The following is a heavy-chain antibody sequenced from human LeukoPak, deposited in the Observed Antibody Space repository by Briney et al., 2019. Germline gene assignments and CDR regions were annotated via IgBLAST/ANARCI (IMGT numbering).Heavy chain of an antibody. D-gene: IGHD1-26*01. J-gene: IGHJ4*02. CDR2: IYYSGSA. CDR3: ARSGSYHYYFDY. Sequence: SETLSLTCTVSGGSISSYYWSWIRQPPGKGLEWIGYIYYSGSANYNPSLKSRVTISVDTSKNQFSLKLSSVTAADTAVYYCARSGSYHYYFDYWGQGTLVTVSS. V-gene: IGHV4-59*01. CDR1: GGSISSYY.